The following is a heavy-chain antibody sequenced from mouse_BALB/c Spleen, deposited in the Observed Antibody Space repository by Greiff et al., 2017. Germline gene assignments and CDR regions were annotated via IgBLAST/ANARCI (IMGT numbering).Heavy chain of an antibody. Sequence: EVQLVESGPGLVKPSQSLSLTCSVTGYSITSGYYWNWIRQFPGNKLEWMGYISYDGSNNYNPSLKNRISITRDTSKNQFFLKLNSVTTEDTATYYCARDYYGSGGYWGQGTTLTVSS. CDR1: GYSITSGYY. J-gene: IGHJ2*01. D-gene: IGHD1-1*01. V-gene: IGHV3-6*02. CDR2: ISYDGSN. CDR3: ARDYYGSGGY.